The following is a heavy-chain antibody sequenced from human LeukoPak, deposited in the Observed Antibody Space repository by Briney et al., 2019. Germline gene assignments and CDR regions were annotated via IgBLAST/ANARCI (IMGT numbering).Heavy chain of an antibody. Sequence: GGSLRLSCEASGFTFGSHAMYWVRQAPGKGLEWVAGIFGSGGSPHYADSVKGRFTISRDNSRNTVYPQINSLRAEDTAVYYCGKTTVGYSSGQKPAWPVDYWGQGTLVTVSS. CDR1: GFTFGSHA. CDR2: IFGSGGSP. CDR3: GKTTVGYSSGQKPAWPVDY. V-gene: IGHV3-23*01. J-gene: IGHJ4*02. D-gene: IGHD5-18*01.